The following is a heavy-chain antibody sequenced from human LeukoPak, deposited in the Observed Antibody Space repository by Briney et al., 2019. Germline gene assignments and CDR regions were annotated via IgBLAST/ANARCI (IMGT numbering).Heavy chain of an antibody. V-gene: IGHV3-64*01. CDR1: GFTFSSYP. J-gene: IGHJ6*03. D-gene: IGHD3-10*01. CDR2: ISSNGSST. CDR3: ARRQGGSGSYYYYLDV. Sequence: TGGSLRLSCAASGFTFSSYPMHWVRQAPGKGLEYVSGISSNGSSTYYANSVKGRFTISRDNSKNTLYLQMGSLRAEDMAVYYCARRQGGSGSYYYYLDVWGKGTSVTVSS.